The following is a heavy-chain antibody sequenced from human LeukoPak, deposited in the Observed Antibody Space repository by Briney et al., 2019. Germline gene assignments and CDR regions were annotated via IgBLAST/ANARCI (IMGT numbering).Heavy chain of an antibody. V-gene: IGHV1-2*02. D-gene: IGHD6-19*01. J-gene: IGHJ3*02. CDR2: INPNSGGT. CDR1: GYTFTSYD. CDR3: ARWLVPDAFDI. Sequence: ASVKVSCKASGYTFTSYDINWVRQATGQGLEWMGWINPNSGGTNYAQKFQGRVTMTRDTSISTAYMELSRLRSDDTAVYYCARWLVPDAFDIWGQGTMVTVSS.